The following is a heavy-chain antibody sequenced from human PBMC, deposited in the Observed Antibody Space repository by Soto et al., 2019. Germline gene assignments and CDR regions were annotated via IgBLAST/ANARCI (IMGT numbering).Heavy chain of an antibody. CDR2: IYYSGST. CDR1: GGSISSGGYY. Sequence: SETLSLTCTVSGGSISSGGYYWSWIRQHPGKGLEWIGYIYYSGSTYYNPSLKSRVTISVDTSKNQFSLKLSSVTAADTAVYYCARGRYCSSTSCPTYYYYYGMDVWGQGTTVTV. V-gene: IGHV4-31*03. CDR3: ARGRYCSSTSCPTYYYYYGMDV. D-gene: IGHD2-2*01. J-gene: IGHJ6*02.